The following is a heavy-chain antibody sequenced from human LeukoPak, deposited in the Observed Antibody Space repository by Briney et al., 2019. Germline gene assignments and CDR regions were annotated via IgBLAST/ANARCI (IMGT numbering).Heavy chain of an antibody. J-gene: IGHJ4*02. V-gene: IGHV1-69*05. Sequence: SVKVSCKASGGTFSSYAISWVRQAPGQGLEWMGGIIPIFGTANYAQKFQGRVAMTTDTSTSTAYMELRSLRSDDTAVYFCARDRIAAAVLDYWGQGTLVTVSS. CDR2: IIPIFGTA. CDR1: GGTFSSYA. CDR3: ARDRIAAAVLDY. D-gene: IGHD6-13*01.